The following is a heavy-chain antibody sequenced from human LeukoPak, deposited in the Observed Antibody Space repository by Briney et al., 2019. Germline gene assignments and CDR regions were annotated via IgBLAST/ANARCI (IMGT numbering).Heavy chain of an antibody. CDR3: ARAHPSTYYVPSSGYLSGHDASDI. CDR1: GYTFTNYF. D-gene: IGHD3-22*01. Sequence: ASVKVSCKASGYTFTNYFIHWVRQAPAQGLEWMGIINPSGGRTTYAQKFQGRVTMTGDTSASTIYMELSSLRSEDTAVYYCARAHPSTYYVPSSGYLSGHDASDIWGLGTMVTVSS. CDR2: INPSGGRT. V-gene: IGHV1-46*01. J-gene: IGHJ3*02.